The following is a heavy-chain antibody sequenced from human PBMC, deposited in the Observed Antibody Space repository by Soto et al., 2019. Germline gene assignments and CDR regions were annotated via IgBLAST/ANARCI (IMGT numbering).Heavy chain of an antibody. CDR1: GFPLFRYG. Sequence: GPVEGSCKGFGFPLFRYGFSWVGQGPGKGLEWMGWISAYNGNTNYAQKLQGRVTMTTDTSTSTAYMELRSLRSDDTAVYYCARLYSSGWYFGYYFDYWGQGTLVTVSS. CDR2: ISAYNGNT. V-gene: IGHV1-18*01. D-gene: IGHD6-19*01. J-gene: IGHJ4*02. CDR3: ARLYSSGWYFGYYFDY.